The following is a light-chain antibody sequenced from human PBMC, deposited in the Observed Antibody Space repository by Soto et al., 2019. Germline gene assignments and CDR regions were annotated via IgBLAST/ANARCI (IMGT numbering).Light chain of an antibody. CDR1: SGHSSYA. Sequence: QLVLTQSPSASASLGASVKLTCTLSSGHSSYAIAWHQQQPEKGPRYLMKLNSDGSHSKGDGFPDRFSGSSSGAERYLTISSLQSEDEADYYCQTWGTGIQVFGTGTKLTVL. CDR2: LNSDGSH. V-gene: IGLV4-69*01. CDR3: QTWGTGIQV. J-gene: IGLJ1*01.